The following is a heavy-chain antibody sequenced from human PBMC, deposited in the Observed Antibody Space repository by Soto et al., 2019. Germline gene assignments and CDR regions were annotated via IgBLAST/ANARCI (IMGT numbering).Heavy chain of an antibody. V-gene: IGHV2-5*02. CDR1: GFSLTTSGVG. CDR3: AHILRYSSSISASGTYHQNFYYYGMDV. J-gene: IGHJ6*02. D-gene: IGHD6-13*01. Sequence: QITLRESGPTLVKPTQTLTLACTFSGFSLTTSGVGVGWIRQPPGKALEWLALIYWDDDKRYSPSLKSRVTITKDTSKNQVVLTMTNMDPVDTATYYCAHILRYSSSISASGTYHQNFYYYGMDVWGQGTTVTVSS. CDR2: IYWDDDK.